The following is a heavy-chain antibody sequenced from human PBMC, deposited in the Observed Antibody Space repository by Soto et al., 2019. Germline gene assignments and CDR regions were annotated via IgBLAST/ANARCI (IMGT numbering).Heavy chain of an antibody. CDR2: INPSGGRA. V-gene: IGHV1-46*01. D-gene: IGHD2-2*01. J-gene: IGHJ6*02. CDR1: GYTFTSYC. CDR3: AKERSAAIPNYVYYYGMDV. Sequence: ASVKVSCKASGYTFTSYCMNWVRQAPGQGLEWMGMINPSGGRASYAQKFQGRVTMTRDKSTSTAYMELSSLRSEDTAVYYCAKERSAAIPNYVYYYGMDVWGQGTTVTVSS.